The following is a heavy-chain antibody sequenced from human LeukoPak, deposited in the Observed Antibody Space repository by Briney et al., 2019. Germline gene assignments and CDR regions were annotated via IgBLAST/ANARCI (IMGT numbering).Heavy chain of an antibody. V-gene: IGHV1-69*13. CDR2: IIPIFGTA. Sequence: ASVKVSCKASGGTFSSYAISWVRQAPGQGLEWMGGIIPIFGTANYAQKFQGRVTITADESTSTAYMELSSLRSEDTAVYYCARVFDSGSYYGPFQHWGQGTLVTVSS. D-gene: IGHD1-26*01. J-gene: IGHJ1*01. CDR3: ARVFDSGSYYGPFQH. CDR1: GGTFSSYA.